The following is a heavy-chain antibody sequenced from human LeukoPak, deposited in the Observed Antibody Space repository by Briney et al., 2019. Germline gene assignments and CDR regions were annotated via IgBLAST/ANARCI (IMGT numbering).Heavy chain of an antibody. J-gene: IGHJ4*02. Sequence: GESLKISCKASGYTFTTSWIGWVRQMLGKGLEWMGIIYPSDSDTRYSPSFQGQVTISADKSITTAFLQRSSVKASDTAMYYCALVFYSHYGLGFWGQGTLVTVSS. V-gene: IGHV5-51*01. D-gene: IGHD4-11*01. CDR1: GYTFTTSW. CDR3: ALVFYSHYGLGF. CDR2: IYPSDSDT.